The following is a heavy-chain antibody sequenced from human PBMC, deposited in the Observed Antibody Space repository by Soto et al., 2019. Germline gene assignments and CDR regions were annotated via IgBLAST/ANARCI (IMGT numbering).Heavy chain of an antibody. CDR3: ARGGCSGGSCYSNSQLGY. CDR2: INAGNGNT. V-gene: IGHV1-3*01. Sequence: QVQLVQSGAEVKKPGASVKVSCKASGYTFTSYAMHWVRQAPGQRLEWMGWINAGNGNTKYSQKFQGRVTITRYTSASTAYMQLSSLRSEDTAVYYCARGGCSGGSCYSNSQLGYWGQGTLVTVSS. CDR1: GYTFTSYA. J-gene: IGHJ4*02. D-gene: IGHD2-15*01.